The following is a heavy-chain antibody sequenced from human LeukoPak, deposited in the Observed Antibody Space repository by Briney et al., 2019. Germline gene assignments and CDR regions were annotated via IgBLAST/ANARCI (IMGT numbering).Heavy chain of an antibody. CDR2: IKHDGSEK. D-gene: IGHD3-3*01. J-gene: IGHJ4*02. CDR3: ATDRGWRTSGYYLYYFEY. V-gene: IGHV3-7*01. CDR1: GGTFSSYA. Sequence: WASVKVSCKASGGTFSSYAMHWVRQAPGKGLEWVASIKHDGSEKYYVDSVRGRFTISRDNTKNLLYLQMSSLRAEDTAVYYCATDRGWRTSGYYLYYFEYWGQGTLVTFSS.